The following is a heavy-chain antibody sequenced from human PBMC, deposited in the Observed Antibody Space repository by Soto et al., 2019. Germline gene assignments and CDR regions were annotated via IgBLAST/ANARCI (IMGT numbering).Heavy chain of an antibody. CDR2: ISWNSGNI. V-gene: IGHV3-9*01. J-gene: IGHJ6*02. CDR3: AKDGRVATYYYGMDV. Sequence: PGGSLRLSCAASGFTFDYYAMHWVRQAPGKGLEWVSGISWNSGNIGYADSVKGRFTISRDNAKNSLYLQMNSLRAEDTALYYCAKDGRVATYYYGMDVWGRGTTVTVSS. CDR1: GFTFDYYA. D-gene: IGHD5-12*01.